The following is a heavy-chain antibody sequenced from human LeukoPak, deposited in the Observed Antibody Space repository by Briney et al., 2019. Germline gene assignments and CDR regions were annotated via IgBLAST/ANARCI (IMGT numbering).Heavy chain of an antibody. Sequence: SETLSLTCTVSGGSISNYFWSWIRQPPGKGLEWIGYIYYTGSTNYNPSLKSRVTISVGTSKNQFSLKLSSVTAADTAVYYCARPTRSISTAGAFDIWGQGTMVTVSS. D-gene: IGHD2-2*01. V-gene: IGHV4-59*01. CDR1: GGSISNYF. J-gene: IGHJ3*02. CDR3: ARPTRSISTAGAFDI. CDR2: IYYTGST.